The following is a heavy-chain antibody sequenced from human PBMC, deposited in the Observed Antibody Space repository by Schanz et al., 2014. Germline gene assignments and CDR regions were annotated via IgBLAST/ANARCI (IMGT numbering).Heavy chain of an antibody. Sequence: EVQLLESGGGLVQPGGSLRLSCASSGFSFTTYAMSWVRQAPGKGLEWVSSISSGGGSTYYADSVKGRFTISRDNSKYTVYRQMNSLRADDTAVYYCAKGPYYYYYMDVWGNGTTVTVSS. CDR3: AKGPYYYYYMDV. CDR1: GFSFTTYA. V-gene: IGHV3-23*01. CDR2: ISSGGGST. J-gene: IGHJ6*03.